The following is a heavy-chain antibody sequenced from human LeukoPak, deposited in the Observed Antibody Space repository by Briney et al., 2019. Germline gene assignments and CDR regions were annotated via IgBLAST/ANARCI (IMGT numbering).Heavy chain of an antibody. CDR2: IIPILGTA. CDR1: GGTFSSYT. V-gene: IGHV1-69*08. D-gene: IGHD4-17*01. J-gene: IGHJ4*02. Sequence: SVKVSCKASGGTFSSYTISRVRQAPGQGLEWMGTIIPILGTANYAQKFQGRVTIIADKSTGTAYMELSRLKSEDTAVYYCARDDFDGAINYWGQGTLVTVSS. CDR3: ARDDFDGAINY.